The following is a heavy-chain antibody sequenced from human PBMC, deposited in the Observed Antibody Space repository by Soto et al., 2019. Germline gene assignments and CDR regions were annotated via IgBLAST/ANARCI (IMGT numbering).Heavy chain of an antibody. CDR3: ARQQWLVLNAFDI. V-gene: IGHV4-59*01. CDR2: IYYSGST. Sequence: QVQLQESGPGLVKPSETLSLTCTVSGGSISSYYWSWIRQPPGKGLEWIGYIYYSGSTNSNPSLKSRVTISVDTSKNQFSLKLSSGTAADTAVSYCARQQWLVLNAFDIWGQGTRVPVSS. J-gene: IGHJ3*02. CDR1: GGSISSYY. D-gene: IGHD6-19*01.